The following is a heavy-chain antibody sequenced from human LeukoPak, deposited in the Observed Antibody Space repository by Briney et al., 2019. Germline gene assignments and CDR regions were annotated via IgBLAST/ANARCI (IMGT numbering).Heavy chain of an antibody. CDR1: GFTFSRYA. CDR2: ISSNGGST. J-gene: IGHJ4*02. D-gene: IGHD1-26*01. CDR3: ARRGSYYGDSMDY. Sequence: PGGSLRLSCAASGFTFSRYAMHWVRQAPGKGLEYVSAISSNGGSTYYANSVKGRFTISRENSKNTLYLQMGSLRAEDMAVYYCARRGSYYGDSMDYWGQGTLVTVSS. V-gene: IGHV3-64*01.